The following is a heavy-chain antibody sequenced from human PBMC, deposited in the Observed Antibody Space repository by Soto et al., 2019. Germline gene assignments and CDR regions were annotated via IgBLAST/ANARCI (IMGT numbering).Heavy chain of an antibody. D-gene: IGHD6-6*01. CDR3: ARGRRDSSSSYYYYVMDV. CDR2: VNDVGGT. V-gene: IGHV4-34*01. CDR1: GGSFSTYH. Sequence: QVQLQQWGAGLLKPSETMSLTCAVYGGSFSTYHWSWIRQPPGKGLEGIGEVNDVGGTNYNPSLKSRVTISIVTSKNQFSLKLTSVTAADTAVYYCARGRRDSSSSYYYYVMDVWGEGTTVTVSS. J-gene: IGHJ6*04.